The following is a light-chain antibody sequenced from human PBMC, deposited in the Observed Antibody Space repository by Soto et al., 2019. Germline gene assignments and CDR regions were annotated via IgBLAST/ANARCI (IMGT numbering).Light chain of an antibody. CDR2: AAS. J-gene: IGKJ3*01. V-gene: IGKV1-39*01. Sequence: DIPMTQSPSSLSASVGDRVTITYRASQIISSYLNWYQQKPGKAPKLLIYAASSLQSGVPSRFSGSVSGIDFTLTISSLQPEDFATYYCQQNYSTPFTFGPGTKVDIK. CDR3: QQNYSTPFT. CDR1: QIISSY.